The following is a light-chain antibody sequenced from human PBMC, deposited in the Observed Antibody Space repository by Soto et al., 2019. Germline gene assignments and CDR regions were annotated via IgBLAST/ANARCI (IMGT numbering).Light chain of an antibody. Sequence: EIVLTQSPATLSVSPGERVTLSCRASQSVNNNLAWYQQKPGQAPRLLIYGASTRATGIPDRFSGSGSGTEFTLTISSLQPEDFAVYYCQQYSSFPLTFGGGTKVDIK. CDR3: QQYSSFPLT. CDR2: GAS. V-gene: IGKV3-15*01. J-gene: IGKJ4*01. CDR1: QSVNNN.